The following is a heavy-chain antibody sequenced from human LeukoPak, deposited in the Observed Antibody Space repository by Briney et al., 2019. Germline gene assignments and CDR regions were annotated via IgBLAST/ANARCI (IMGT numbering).Heavy chain of an antibody. Sequence: ASVKVSCKASGYTFTSYDINWVRQATGQGLEWMGWMNPNSGNTGYAQKFQGRVTITRNTSISTAYMELSSLRSEDTAVYYCARGGFWYRAFDYWGQGTLVTVSS. CDR1: GYTFTSYD. V-gene: IGHV1-8*03. CDR2: MNPNSGNT. D-gene: IGHD6-13*01. J-gene: IGHJ4*02. CDR3: ARGGFWYRAFDY.